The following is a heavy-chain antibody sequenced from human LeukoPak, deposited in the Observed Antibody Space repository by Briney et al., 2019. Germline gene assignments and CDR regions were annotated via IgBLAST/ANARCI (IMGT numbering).Heavy chain of an antibody. CDR2: IKQDGSEK. V-gene: IGHV3-7*01. CDR3: ARGVPTGIDYFDY. Sequence: GGSLRLSCAASGFTFSNYWMSWVRQAPGKGREWVANIKQDGSEKYYVDSVKGRFTISRDNAKNSLYLQMNSLRAEDKAVYYCARGVPTGIDYFDYWGQGTLVTVSS. CDR1: GFTFSNYW. D-gene: IGHD1-1*01. J-gene: IGHJ4*02.